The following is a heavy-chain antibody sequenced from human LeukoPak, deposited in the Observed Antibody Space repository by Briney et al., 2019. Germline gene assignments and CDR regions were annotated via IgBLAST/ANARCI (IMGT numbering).Heavy chain of an antibody. J-gene: IGHJ1*01. Sequence: GASVKVSCKASGYTFTSYGISWVRQAPGQGLEWMGWISAYNGNTNYAQKLQGRVTMTTDTSTSTAYMELRSLRSDDTAVYYCARGQRLLYSSSWYFQHWGQGTLVTVSS. CDR3: ARGQRLLYSSSWYFQH. CDR1: GYTFTSYG. CDR2: ISAYNGNT. V-gene: IGHV1-18*01. D-gene: IGHD6-13*01.